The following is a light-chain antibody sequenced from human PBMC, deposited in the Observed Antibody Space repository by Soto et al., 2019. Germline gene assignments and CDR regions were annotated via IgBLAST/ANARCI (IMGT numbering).Light chain of an antibody. V-gene: IGLV2-8*01. J-gene: IGLJ3*02. CDR1: SSDVGFYNF. CDR2: EVY. Sequence: QSALTQPPSASGSPGQSVAISCTGTSSDVGFYNFVSWFQQHPGKAPKLLIYEVYKRPSGVPDRFSASKSGNTASLTVSGLQAEDDADYYCFSYAGNDNWVFGGGTKLTVL. CDR3: FSYAGNDNWV.